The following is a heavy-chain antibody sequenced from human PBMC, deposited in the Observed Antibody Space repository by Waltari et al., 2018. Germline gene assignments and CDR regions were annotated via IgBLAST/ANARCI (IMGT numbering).Heavy chain of an antibody. Sequence: EVQLVESGGGLVQHGGSLRLSWAASGFTFSVYWMCWVRQAPGKGLEWVANIKQDGMEKYYVDSVKGRFTISRDNAKNSLYLQMNSLRAEDTAVYYCARGLRFLGGGQGTPVTVSS. CDR3: ARGLRFLG. CDR2: IKQDGMEK. V-gene: IGHV3-7*01. J-gene: IGHJ4*02. D-gene: IGHD3-3*01. CDR1: GFTFSVYW.